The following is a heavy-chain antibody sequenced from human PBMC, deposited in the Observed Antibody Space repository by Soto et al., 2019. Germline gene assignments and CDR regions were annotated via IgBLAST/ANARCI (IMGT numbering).Heavy chain of an antibody. Sequence: GGSLRLSCVASGFTLSSYKMEWVRQVPGKGLVWISQITNDGSITKYAESVKGRFTISRDNAKNTLYLQMSSLGVEDTAVYYCIRDPPIDYWGRGTLVTVFS. CDR1: GFTLSSYK. J-gene: IGHJ4*02. CDR3: IRDPPIDY. V-gene: IGHV3-74*01. CDR2: ITNDGSIT.